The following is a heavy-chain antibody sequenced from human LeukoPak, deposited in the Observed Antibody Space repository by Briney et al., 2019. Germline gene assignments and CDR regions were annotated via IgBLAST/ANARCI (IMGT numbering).Heavy chain of an antibody. J-gene: IGHJ4*02. Sequence: PSETLSLTCTVSGDSISSGYFWGWMRQPPGKGLEWIGSKTAHYNPSLKSRVTISVDTSKNQFSLKLRSVMAADTAVYYCARAYCVGDCTVLHIYFDNWGQGTLVTVSS. CDR3: ARAYCVGDCTVLHIYFDN. D-gene: IGHD2-21*02. CDR1: GDSISSGYF. V-gene: IGHV4-38-2*02. CDR2: KTA.